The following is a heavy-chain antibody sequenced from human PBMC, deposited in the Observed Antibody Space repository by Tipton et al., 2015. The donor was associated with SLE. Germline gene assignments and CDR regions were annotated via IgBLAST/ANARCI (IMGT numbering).Heavy chain of an antibody. J-gene: IGHJ4*02. V-gene: IGHV4-34*01. CDR3: ASLAAALDY. D-gene: IGHD6-13*01. CDR2: INHSGST. CDR1: GGSFSGYY. Sequence: TLSLTCAVYGGSFSGYYWSWIRQPPGKGLEWIGEINHSGSTNYNPSLKSRVTISVDTSKNQFSLKLSSVTAADTAVYYCASLAAALDYWGQGTLVTVSS.